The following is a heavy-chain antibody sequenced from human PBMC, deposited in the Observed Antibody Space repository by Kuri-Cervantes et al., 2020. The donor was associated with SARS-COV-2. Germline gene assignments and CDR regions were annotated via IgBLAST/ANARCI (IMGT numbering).Heavy chain of an antibody. Sequence: SETLSLTCTVSGGSISSSDNYFWGWIRQPPGKGLEWIATIHSGGNTYYNVSLRSRLTMSVYTSKNQFSLRLTSVTAAGMAVYYCIAYPHGWVTGGCFWVQGTLVTVSS. CDR3: IAYPHGWVTGGCF. J-gene: IGHJ4*02. CDR1: GGSISSSDNYF. V-gene: IGHV4-39*03. CDR2: IHSGGNT. D-gene: IGHD6-19*01.